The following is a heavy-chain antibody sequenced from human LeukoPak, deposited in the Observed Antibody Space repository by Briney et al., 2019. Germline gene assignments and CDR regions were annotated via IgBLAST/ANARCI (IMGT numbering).Heavy chain of an antibody. J-gene: IGHJ4*02. CDR2: IIPIFGTA. D-gene: IGHD3-22*01. CDR1: GGTFSSYA. CDR3: ASYAEPYYYDSSGYYSFGY. Sequence: ASVKVSCKASGGTFSSYAISRVRQAPGQGLEWMGGIIPIFGTANYAQKFQGRVTITADESTSTAYMELSSLRSEDTAVYYCASYAEPYYYDSSGYYSFGYWGQGTLVTISS. V-gene: IGHV1-69*01.